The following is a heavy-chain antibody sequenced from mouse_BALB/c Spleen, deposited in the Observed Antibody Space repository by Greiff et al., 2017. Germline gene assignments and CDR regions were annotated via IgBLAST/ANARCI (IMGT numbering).Heavy chain of an antibody. Sequence: QVQLQQSGAELAKPGASVKMSCKASGYTFTSYWMHWVKQRPGQGLEWIGYINPSTGYTEYNQKFKDKATLTADKSSSTAYMQLSSLTSEDSAVYYCVRSRYYAMDYWGQGTSVTVSS. CDR2: INPSTGYT. V-gene: IGHV1-7*01. CDR3: VRSRYYAMDY. J-gene: IGHJ4*01. CDR1: GYTFTSYW.